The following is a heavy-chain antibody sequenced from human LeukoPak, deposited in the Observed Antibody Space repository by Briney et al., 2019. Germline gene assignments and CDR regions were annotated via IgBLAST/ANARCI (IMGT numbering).Heavy chain of an antibody. J-gene: IGHJ6*03. CDR2: LRGNGDT. CDR1: GFTFSSYA. CDR3: ARRTYYNFWSGYPTSYYYYYYMDV. V-gene: IGHV3-23*01. Sequence: GGSLRLSCAASGFTFSSYAMSWVREAPARGLEWVSSLRGNGDTFYADSVKGRFTISRDNVKNSLYLQMNSLRAGDSAFYYCARRTYYNFWSGYPTSYYYYYYMDVWGKGTTVTVSS. D-gene: IGHD3-3*01.